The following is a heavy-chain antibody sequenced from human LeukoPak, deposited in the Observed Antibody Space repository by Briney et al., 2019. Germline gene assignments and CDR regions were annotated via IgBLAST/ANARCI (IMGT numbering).Heavy chain of an antibody. CDR3: TSGISVSTNSDY. D-gene: IGHD2-2*01. CDR2: IRSKTYGATT. V-gene: IGHV3-49*03. J-gene: IGHJ4*02. Sequence: PGGSLRLSCTASGFTFGNYGMSWFRQAPGKGLEWVGFIRSKTYGATTEYAASVKGRFTISRDDSKSIAYLQMNSLKTEDTAVYYCTSGISVSTNSDYWGQGTLVTVSS. CDR1: GFTFGNYG.